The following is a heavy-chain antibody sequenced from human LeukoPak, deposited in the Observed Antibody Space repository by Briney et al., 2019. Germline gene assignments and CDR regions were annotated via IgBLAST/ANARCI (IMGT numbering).Heavy chain of an antibody. J-gene: IGHJ4*02. V-gene: IGHV1-8*01. CDR3: ARGSGQQLVRLFDY. D-gene: IGHD6-13*01. CDR2: MDPNSGNT. CDR1: GYTFTSYD. Sequence: GASVKVSCKASGYTFTSYDINWVRQATGQGLEWMGWMDPNSGNTGYAQKFQGRVTMTRNTSISTAYMELSSLRSEDTAVYYCARGSGQQLVRLFDYWGQGTLVTVCS.